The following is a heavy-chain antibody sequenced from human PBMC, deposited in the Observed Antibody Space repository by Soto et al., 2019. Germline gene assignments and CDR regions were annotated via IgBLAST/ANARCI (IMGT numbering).Heavy chain of an antibody. CDR3: ARVHCGGYCRPGEWFFYYGMDV. CDR1: GYTFVDYY. J-gene: IGHJ6*02. Sequence: ASVKVSCKATGYTFVDYYIHWVRQAPGQGLEWMGIINPKGGDSRYAQKFQGRVTLTMDTSTSTVYMDLRRLTSEDTAVYYCARVHCGGYCRPGEWFFYYGMDVWGQGTTVTGSS. CDR2: INPKGGDS. V-gene: IGHV1-46*01. D-gene: IGHD2-21*01.